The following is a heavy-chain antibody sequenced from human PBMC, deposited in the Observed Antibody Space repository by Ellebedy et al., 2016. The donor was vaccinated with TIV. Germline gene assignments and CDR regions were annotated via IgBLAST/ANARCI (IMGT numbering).Heavy chain of an antibody. Sequence: PGGSLRLSCAASGFTFSSYAMHWVRQAPGKGLEWVAVIWYDGNNKYYADSVKGRFTISRDNSKNTLYLQMNSLRAEDTAVYYCARGLLMVYAIRGGIDYWGQGTLVTVSS. CDR2: IWYDGNNK. CDR1: GFTFSSYA. V-gene: IGHV3-33*08. D-gene: IGHD2-8*01. J-gene: IGHJ4*02. CDR3: ARGLLMVYAIRGGIDY.